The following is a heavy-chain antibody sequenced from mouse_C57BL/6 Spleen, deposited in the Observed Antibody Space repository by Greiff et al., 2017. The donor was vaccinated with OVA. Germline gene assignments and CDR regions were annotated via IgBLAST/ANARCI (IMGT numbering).Heavy chain of an antibody. V-gene: IGHV1-82*01. CDR3: ARLYGYDGGYYFDY. J-gene: IGHJ2*01. Sequence: VQLQQSGPELVKPGASVKISCKASGYAFSSSWMNWVKQRPGKGLEWIGRIYPGDGDTNYNGKFKGKATLTADKSSSTAYMQLSSLTSEDSAVYFCARLYGYDGGYYFDYWGQGTTLTVSS. D-gene: IGHD2-2*01. CDR2: IYPGDGDT. CDR1: GYAFSSSW.